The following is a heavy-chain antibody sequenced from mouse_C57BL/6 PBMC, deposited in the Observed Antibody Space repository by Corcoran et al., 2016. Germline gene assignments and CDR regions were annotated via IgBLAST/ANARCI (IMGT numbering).Heavy chain of an antibody. V-gene: IGHV1-81*01. CDR1: GYTFTSYG. J-gene: IGHJ1*03. CDR3: ARLVRYYGNYVGYFDV. CDR2: IYPRSGNT. D-gene: IGHD2-1*01. Sequence: QVQLQQSGAELARPGASVKLSCKASGYTFTSYGISWVKQRTGQGLEWIGEIYPRSGNTYYNEKFKGKATLTADKSSSTAYMELRSLTSEDSAVYFCARLVRYYGNYVGYFDVWGTGTTVTVSS.